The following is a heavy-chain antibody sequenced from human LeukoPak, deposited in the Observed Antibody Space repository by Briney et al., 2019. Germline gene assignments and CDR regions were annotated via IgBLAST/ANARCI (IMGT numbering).Heavy chain of an antibody. Sequence: GGSLRLSCEASGFTFSSYAMSWVRQAPGKGLGWVSLISGGGGSTYYADSVKGRFTISRDNSKNTLYLQMNSLRAEDTAVYYCAKVSGLYSGYFDYWGQGTLVTVSS. CDR1: GFTFSSYA. CDR3: AKVSGLYSGYFDY. D-gene: IGHD2-8*01. CDR2: ISGGGGST. J-gene: IGHJ4*02. V-gene: IGHV3-23*01.